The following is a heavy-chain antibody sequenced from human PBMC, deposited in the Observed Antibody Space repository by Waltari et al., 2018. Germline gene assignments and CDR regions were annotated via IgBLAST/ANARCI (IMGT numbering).Heavy chain of an antibody. CDR2: KGGNGEYR. Sequence: EVQLKESGGKGIQPGGTLRLACEASGVSFSNNAMSWVRRAPGEGVGWVSVKGGNGEYRSYAGSGGGRFTISRDNSKDTLYLQMDSLRADDTAVYFCVKDGFGGVLSHWGQGTLVIVSS. CDR3: VKDGFGGVLSH. J-gene: IGHJ1*01. CDR1: GVSFSNNA. D-gene: IGHD3-16*01. V-gene: IGHV3-23*01.